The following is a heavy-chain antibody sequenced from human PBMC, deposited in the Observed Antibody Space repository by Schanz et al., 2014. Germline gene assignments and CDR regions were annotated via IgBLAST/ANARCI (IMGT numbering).Heavy chain of an antibody. D-gene: IGHD3-10*01. V-gene: IGHV3-30*03. CDR2: VSSDGNND. Sequence: VQLVESGGGLVQPGGSLRLSCAASGFNFSDYAMCWVRQAPGKGLEWVALVSSDGNNDYYTDSVKGRFTISRDNAKNTLYLQMNSLRAEDTAVYYCARIGGSVFDYWAQGTLVTVSS. CDR1: GFNFSDYA. J-gene: IGHJ4*02. CDR3: ARIGGSVFDY.